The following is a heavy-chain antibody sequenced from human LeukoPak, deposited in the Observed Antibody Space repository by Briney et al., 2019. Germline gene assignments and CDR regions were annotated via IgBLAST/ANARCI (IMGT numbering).Heavy chain of an antibody. Sequence: PSETLSLTCTVSGGSISSYYWSWIRQPPGKGLEWIGYIYYSGSTNYNPSLKSRVTISVDTSKNQFSLNLSSVTAADTAVYYCAHSYGSPKYFDLWGRGTLVTVSS. J-gene: IGHJ2*01. CDR3: AHSYGSPKYFDL. CDR2: IYYSGST. D-gene: IGHD5-18*01. V-gene: IGHV4-59*08. CDR1: GGSISSYY.